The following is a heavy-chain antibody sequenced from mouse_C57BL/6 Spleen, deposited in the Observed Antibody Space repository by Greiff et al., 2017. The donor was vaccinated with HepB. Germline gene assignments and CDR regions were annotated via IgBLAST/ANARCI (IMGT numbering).Heavy chain of an antibody. CDR2: INYDGSST. Sequence: EVQLQESEGGLVQPGSSMKLSCTASGFTFSDYYMAWVRQVPEKGLEWVANINYDGSSTYYLDSLKSRFIISRDNAKNILYLQMSSLKSEDTATYYCAREGLSPYWYFDVWGTGTTVTVSS. D-gene: IGHD1-1*02. CDR3: AREGLSPYWYFDV. J-gene: IGHJ1*03. V-gene: IGHV5-16*01. CDR1: GFTFSDYY.